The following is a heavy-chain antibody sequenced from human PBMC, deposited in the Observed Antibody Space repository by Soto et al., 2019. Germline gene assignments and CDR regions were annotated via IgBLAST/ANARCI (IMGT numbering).Heavy chain of an antibody. J-gene: IGHJ4*02. Sequence: ASVKVSCKASGYTFNPFYIHWVRQAPGQGLEWMGWIYPKTGGTNYALKFQGWVTMTSDTSSSTVYMEPSSLKSDDTAVYYCVRENWYYDYWGQGTLVTVSS. V-gene: IGHV1-2*04. CDR1: GYTFNPFY. D-gene: IGHD1-7*01. CDR2: IYPKTGGT. CDR3: VRENWYYDY.